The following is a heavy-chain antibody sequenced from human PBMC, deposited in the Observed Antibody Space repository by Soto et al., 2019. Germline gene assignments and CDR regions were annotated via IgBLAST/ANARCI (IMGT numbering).Heavy chain of an antibody. CDR2: IYHTGAT. Sequence: QVQLQESGPGLVRPSQTMSVTCTVSGASIISLEDYWTWIRQPPGKGLEWIGHIYHTGATYYNPSLESRVVMSVDTSNHQFSLKLSSVTAADTAVFYCARRAVVSLVRGVMGGNWFDPWGQGTLVTVSS. CDR3: ARRAVVSLVRGVMGGNWFDP. D-gene: IGHD3-10*01. J-gene: IGHJ5*02. CDR1: GASIISLEDY. V-gene: IGHV4-30-4*01.